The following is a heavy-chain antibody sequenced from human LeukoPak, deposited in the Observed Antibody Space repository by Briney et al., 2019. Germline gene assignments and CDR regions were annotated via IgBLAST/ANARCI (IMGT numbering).Heavy chain of an antibody. J-gene: IGHJ3*02. CDR2: FDPEDGET. D-gene: IGHD1-26*01. CDR1: GYTLTELS. CDR3: ATEGTRYSRSYTVAFDI. Sequence: ASVKVSCKVSGYTLTELSMHWVRQAPGKGLEWMGGFDPEDGETIYAQKFQGRVTMTEDTSTDTAYMELSSLRSEDTAVYYCATEGTRYSRSYTVAFDIWGQGTMVTVSS. V-gene: IGHV1-24*01.